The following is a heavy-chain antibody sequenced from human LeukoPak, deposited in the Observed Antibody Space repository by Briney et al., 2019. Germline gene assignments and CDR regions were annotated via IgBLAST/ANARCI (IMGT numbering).Heavy chain of an antibody. Sequence: GASVKVSCKASGGTLSSYAISWVRQAPGQGLEWMGGIIPIFGTANYAQKFQGRVTITTDEPTSTAYMELSSLRSEDTAVYYCAVQEGITPGYFQHWGQGTLVTVSS. V-gene: IGHV1-69*05. CDR1: GGTLSSYA. D-gene: IGHD1-14*01. CDR2: IIPIFGTA. J-gene: IGHJ1*01. CDR3: AVQEGITPGYFQH.